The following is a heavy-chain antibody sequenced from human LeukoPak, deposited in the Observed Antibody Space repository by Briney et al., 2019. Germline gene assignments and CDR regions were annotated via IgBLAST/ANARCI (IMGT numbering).Heavy chain of an antibody. Sequence: SVKVSCKASGGTFSSYAISWVRQAPGQGLEWMGGIIPIFGTANYAQKFQGRVTITADESTSTAYMELSSLRSEDTAVYYCAREIAAQYYCYGMDVWGQGTTVTVSS. CDR2: IIPIFGTA. D-gene: IGHD6-6*01. V-gene: IGHV1-69*13. CDR1: GGTFSSYA. CDR3: AREIAAQYYCYGMDV. J-gene: IGHJ6*02.